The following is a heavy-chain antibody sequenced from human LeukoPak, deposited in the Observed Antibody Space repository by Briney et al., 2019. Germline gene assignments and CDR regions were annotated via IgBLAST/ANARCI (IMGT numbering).Heavy chain of an antibody. CDR3: ARGQDSSGWFDP. V-gene: IGHV4-39*07. J-gene: IGHJ5*02. D-gene: IGHD6-19*01. CDR1: GGSISSSSYY. CDR2: IYYSGST. Sequence: SETLSLTCTVSGGSISSSSYYWGWIRQPPGKGPEWIGSIYYSGSTNYNPSLKSRVTISVDTSKNQFSLKLSSVTAADTAVYYCARGQDSSGWFDPWGQGTLVTVSS.